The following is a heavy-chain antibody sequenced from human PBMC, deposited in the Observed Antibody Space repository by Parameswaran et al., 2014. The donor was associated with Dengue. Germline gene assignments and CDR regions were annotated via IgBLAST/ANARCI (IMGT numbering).Heavy chain of an antibody. Sequence: VRQAPGKGLEWIGEINHSGSTNYNPSLKSRVTISVDTSKNQFSLKLSSVTAADTAVYYCARVVVVPAAIYVWARPYYFDYW. D-gene: IGHD2-2*02. CDR3: ARVVVVPAAIYVWARPYYFDY. J-gene: IGHJ4*01. V-gene: IGHV4-34*01. CDR2: INHSGST.